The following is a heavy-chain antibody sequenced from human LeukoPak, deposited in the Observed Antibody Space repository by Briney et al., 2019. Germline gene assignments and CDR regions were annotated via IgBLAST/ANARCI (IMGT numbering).Heavy chain of an antibody. V-gene: IGHV4-34*01. CDR2: INHSGST. J-gene: IGHJ5*02. D-gene: IGHD4-17*01. CDR3: ARVRMRTTVTTRWFDP. CDR1: GGSFSGYY. Sequence: SETLSLTCAVYGGSFSGYYWSWIRQPPGKGLEWIGEINHSGSTNYNPSLKSRVTISVDTSKNQFSLKLSSVTAADTAVFYCARVRMRTTVTTRWFDPWGQGTLVTVSS.